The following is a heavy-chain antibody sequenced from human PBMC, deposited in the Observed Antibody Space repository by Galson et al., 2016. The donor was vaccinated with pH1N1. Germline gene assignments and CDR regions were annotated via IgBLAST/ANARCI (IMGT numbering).Heavy chain of an antibody. CDR2: ISYGGSNK. J-gene: IGHJ4*02. D-gene: IGHD6-13*01. CDR3: AKVVRGSSWPSFDY. Sequence: SLRLSCAASGFTFSSYGFHWVRQAPGKGLEWVAVISYGGSNKYYADSVKGRFTISRDNSKNTLYLQMNSLRAEDTAVYYCAKVVRGSSWPSFDYGGQGTLVTVSS. CDR1: GFTFSSYG. V-gene: IGHV3-30*18.